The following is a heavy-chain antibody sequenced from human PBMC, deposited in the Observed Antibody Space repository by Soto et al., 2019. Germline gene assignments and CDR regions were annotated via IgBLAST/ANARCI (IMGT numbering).Heavy chain of an antibody. CDR1: VFTFSNYA. Sequence: GGSLRLSCAFSVFTFSNYAMSWVRHAPGKWLEWVSAISPRGDYIYYTDSVKGRFTMSRDNSKNTLYLQMSSLRAEDTALYYCARQMAPSNVVVVNDTPYEYWGQGSLVSVSS. CDR2: ISPRGDYI. V-gene: IGHV3-23*01. J-gene: IGHJ4*02. D-gene: IGHD2-15*01. CDR3: ARQMAPSNVVVVNDTPYEY.